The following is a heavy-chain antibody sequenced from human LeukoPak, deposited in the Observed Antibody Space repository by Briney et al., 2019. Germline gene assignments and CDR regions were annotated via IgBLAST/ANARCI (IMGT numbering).Heavy chain of an antibody. Sequence: GGSLRLSCVPSGITFSNSALNWVGQAPGKGLEWVATITKNGDQTYYADSVKGLFTISRDTFRDTLYLQMNSLRAEDTAVYHCVKSAGKDGYRDVFDIWGQGTVVTVSS. V-gene: IGHV3-23*01. CDR1: GITFSNSA. CDR2: ITKNGDQT. J-gene: IGHJ3*02. D-gene: IGHD5-24*01. CDR3: VKSAGKDGYRDVFDI.